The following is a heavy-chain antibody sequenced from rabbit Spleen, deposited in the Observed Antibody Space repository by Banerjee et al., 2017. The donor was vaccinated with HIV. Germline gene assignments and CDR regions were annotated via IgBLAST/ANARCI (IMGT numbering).Heavy chain of an antibody. V-gene: IGHV1S40*01. J-gene: IGHJ4*01. Sequence: QSLEESGGDLVKPGASLTLTCTASGFSFGSNYYMCWVRQAPGKGLEWIACISSGNSGYTYYATWATGRFTCSKTSSTTVTLQMTSLTAADTATYFCAREKSGDYGYDLWGPGTLVTVS. CDR1: GFSFGSNYY. CDR3: AREKSGDYGYDL. CDR2: ISSGNSGYT. D-gene: IGHD6-1*01.